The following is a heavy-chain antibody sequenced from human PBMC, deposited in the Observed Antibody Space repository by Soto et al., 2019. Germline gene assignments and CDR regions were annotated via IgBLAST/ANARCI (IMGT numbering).Heavy chain of an antibody. CDR3: ARGDLTNDY. D-gene: IGHD4-17*01. Sequence: SETLSLTCAVYGGSFSGYYWSWIRQPPGKGLEWIGEINHSGSTNYNPSLKSRVTISVDTSKNQFSLKLSSVSAADTAVYYCARGDLTNDYSGQGTLVTVSS. J-gene: IGHJ4*02. CDR1: GGSFSGYY. V-gene: IGHV4-34*01. CDR2: INHSGST.